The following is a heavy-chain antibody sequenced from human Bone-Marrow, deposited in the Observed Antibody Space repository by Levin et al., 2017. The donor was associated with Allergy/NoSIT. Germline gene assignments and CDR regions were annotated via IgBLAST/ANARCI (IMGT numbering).Heavy chain of an antibody. CDR1: GFTFSSYA. J-gene: IGHJ4*02. Sequence: RPGGSLRLSCAASGFTFSSYAMSWVRQAPGKGLEWVSAISGSGGSTYYADSVKGRFTISRDNSKNTLYLQMNSLRAEDTAVYYCAKDDYYDSSRLWGLYWGQGTLVTVSS. CDR2: ISGSGGST. V-gene: IGHV3-23*01. D-gene: IGHD3-22*01. CDR3: AKDDYYDSSRLWGLY.